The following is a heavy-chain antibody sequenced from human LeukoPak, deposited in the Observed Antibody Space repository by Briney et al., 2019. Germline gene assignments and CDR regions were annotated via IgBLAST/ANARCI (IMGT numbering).Heavy chain of an antibody. V-gene: IGHV3-30*18. Sequence: GRSLRLSCAASGFTFSSYGMHWVRQAPGKGLEWVAVISYDGSNKYYADSVKGRFTISRDNSKNTLYLLMNSLRAEDTAVYYCAKDFHGSGYYYVTHWGQGTLVTVSS. J-gene: IGHJ4*02. CDR2: ISYDGSNK. CDR3: AKDFHGSGYYYVTH. D-gene: IGHD3-22*01. CDR1: GFTFSSYG.